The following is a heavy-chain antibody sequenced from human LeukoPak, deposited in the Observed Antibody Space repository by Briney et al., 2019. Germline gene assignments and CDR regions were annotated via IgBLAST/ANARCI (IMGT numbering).Heavy chain of an antibody. CDR3: ARDQGSFDY. CDR2: ISSSSTYI. J-gene: IGHJ4*02. CDR1: GFTFSSYS. Sequence: GGSLRLSCAASGFTFSSYSMNWVRQAPGKGLEWVSSISSSSTYISYADSVKGRFTISRDNAKNSLYLQMNSLRAEDTALYYCARDQGSFDYWGQGTLVTVSS. V-gene: IGHV3-21*04.